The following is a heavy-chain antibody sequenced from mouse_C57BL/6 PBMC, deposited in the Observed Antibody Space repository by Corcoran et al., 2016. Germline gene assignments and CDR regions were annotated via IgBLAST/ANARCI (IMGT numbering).Heavy chain of an antibody. CDR3: ANYYGSSYAKHHY. CDR2: INPYNGGT. V-gene: IGHV1-19*01. J-gene: IGHJ2*01. D-gene: IGHD1-1*01. Sequence: EVQLQQSGPVLVKPGASVKMSCKASGYTFTDYYMNWVKQSHGKSLEWIGVINPYNGGTSYNQKFKGKATLTVDKSSSTAYMELNSLTSEDSAVYYCANYYGSSYAKHHYWGQGTTLTVSS. CDR1: GYTFTDYY.